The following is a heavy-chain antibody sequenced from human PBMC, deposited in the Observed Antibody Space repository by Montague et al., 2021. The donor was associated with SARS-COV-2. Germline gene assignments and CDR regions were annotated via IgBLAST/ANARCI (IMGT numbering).Heavy chain of an antibody. D-gene: IGHD3-10*01. CDR3: ARQPRNCYDSGGYWALGDY. V-gene: IGHV4-39*01. J-gene: IGHJ4*02. CDR2: MYYSGST. CDR1: GGSISSSTYY. Sequence: SETLSLTCTVSGGSISSSTYYWGWIRQPPGKGLEWIGSMYYSGSTYYNPSLKSRVTISVDTSKKQFSLKLSSVTAADTAVYYCARQPRNCYDSGGYWALGDYWGQGTLVTVSS.